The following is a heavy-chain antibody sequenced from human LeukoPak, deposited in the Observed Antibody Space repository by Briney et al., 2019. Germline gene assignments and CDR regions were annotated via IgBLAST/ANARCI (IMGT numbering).Heavy chain of an antibody. V-gene: IGHV3-48*01. CDR1: GFTFSSYS. J-gene: IGHJ6*03. CDR3: AKAAARYGYYYMDV. D-gene: IGHD1-1*01. CDR2: ISTSSRTI. Sequence: GGSLRLSCAASGFTFSSYSMNWVRQAPGKGLEWLAYISTSSRTIYYADSVKGRFTISRDNSKNTLYLQMNSLRAEDTAVYYCAKAAARYGYYYMDVWGKGTTVTVSS.